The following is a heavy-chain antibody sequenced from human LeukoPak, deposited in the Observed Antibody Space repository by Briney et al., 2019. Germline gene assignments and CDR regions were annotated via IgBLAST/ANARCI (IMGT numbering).Heavy chain of an antibody. D-gene: IGHD3-9*01. V-gene: IGHV3-21*01. CDR3: ARTSRRNLVTGLRTRPFDF. CDR2: ISSSSSYI. J-gene: IGHJ3*01. CDR1: GFTFSSYS. Sequence: GGSLRLSCAASGFTFSSYSMNWVRQAPGKGLEWVSSISSSSSYIYYADSVKGRFTISRDNAKNSLYLQMNSLRAEDTAVYYCARTSRRNLVTGLRTRPFDFWGQGTMVTVSS.